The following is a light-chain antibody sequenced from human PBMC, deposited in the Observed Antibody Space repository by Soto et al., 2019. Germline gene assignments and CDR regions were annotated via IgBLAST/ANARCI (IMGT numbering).Light chain of an antibody. CDR3: QHYNSYSEA. Sequence: IQMTQSPSTLSASVGDRVTITCRASQSISTWLAWYQQKPGKAPKLVIYKASSLESGVPSRFSGSGFGTEFTLTISSLQPDDFATYYCQHYNSYSEAFGQGTKVDIK. J-gene: IGKJ1*01. V-gene: IGKV1-5*03. CDR2: KAS. CDR1: QSISTW.